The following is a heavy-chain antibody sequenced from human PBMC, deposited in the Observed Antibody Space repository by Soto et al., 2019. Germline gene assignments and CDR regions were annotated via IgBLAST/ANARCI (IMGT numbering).Heavy chain of an antibody. Sequence: ASVKVSCKASGYTCTSYDINWARQATGQRHEWMGWMNPNSGNTGYAQKFQGRVTMTRNTSISTAYMELSSLRSEDTAVYYCARDSYDSSGYDAFDIWGQGTMVTVSS. J-gene: IGHJ3*02. D-gene: IGHD3-22*01. CDR1: GYTCTSYD. CDR2: MNPNSGNT. CDR3: ARDSYDSSGYDAFDI. V-gene: IGHV1-8*01.